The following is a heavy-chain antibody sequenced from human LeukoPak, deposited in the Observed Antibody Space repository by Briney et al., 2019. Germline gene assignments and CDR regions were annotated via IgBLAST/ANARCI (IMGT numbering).Heavy chain of an antibody. CDR1: GYTFTISD. Sequence: ASVKVSCKASGYTFTISDINWVRQATGQGLEWMGWMNPNSGKTGSAQKFQGRLTMTKNTSTSTAYMEVTGLRFEDTAIYYCARGRPGPAGAGTYDFWGQGTLITVSS. CDR2: MNPNSGKT. J-gene: IGHJ4*02. D-gene: IGHD6-13*01. V-gene: IGHV1-8*01. CDR3: ARGRPGPAGAGTYDF.